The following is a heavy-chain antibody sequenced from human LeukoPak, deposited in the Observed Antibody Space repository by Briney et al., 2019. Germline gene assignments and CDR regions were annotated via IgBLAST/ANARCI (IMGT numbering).Heavy chain of an antibody. CDR2: IIPIFGTA. D-gene: IGHD1-26*01. J-gene: IGHJ4*02. Sequence: SVKVSCKASGGTFSSYAISWVRQAPGQGLEWMGGIIPIFGTANYAQKFQGRVTITTDESTSTAYMGLSSLRSEDTAVYYCVVGATSGVDYWGQGTLVTVSS. CDR3: VVGATSGVDY. V-gene: IGHV1-69*05. CDR1: GGTFSSYA.